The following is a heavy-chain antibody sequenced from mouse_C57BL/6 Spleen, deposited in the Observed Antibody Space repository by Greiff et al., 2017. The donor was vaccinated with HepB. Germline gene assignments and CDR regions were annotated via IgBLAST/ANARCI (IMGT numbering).Heavy chain of an antibody. Sequence: QVQLKESGAELVRPGTSVKMSCKASGYTFTNYWIGWAKQRPGHGLEWIGDIYPGGGYTNYNEKFKGKATLTADKSSSTAYMQFSSLTSEDSAIYYCARRYSNWYFDVWGTGTTVTVSS. J-gene: IGHJ1*03. CDR3: ARRYSNWYFDV. CDR1: GYTFTNYW. CDR2: IYPGGGYT. D-gene: IGHD1-1*01. V-gene: IGHV1-63*01.